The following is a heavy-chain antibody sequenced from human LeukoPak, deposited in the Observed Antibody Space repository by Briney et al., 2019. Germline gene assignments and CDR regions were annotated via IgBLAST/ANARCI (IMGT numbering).Heavy chain of an antibody. D-gene: IGHD5-18*01. CDR1: GGSISSYY. J-gene: IGHJ4*02. CDR3: ARLVDTAMDYYFDY. Sequence: SETLSLTCTVSGGSISSYYWSWIRQPPGKGLEWIGYIYYSGSINYNPSLKSRVTISVDTSKNQFSLKLSSVTAADTAVYYCARLVDTAMDYYFDYWGQGTLVTVSS. CDR2: IYYSGSI. V-gene: IGHV4-59*08.